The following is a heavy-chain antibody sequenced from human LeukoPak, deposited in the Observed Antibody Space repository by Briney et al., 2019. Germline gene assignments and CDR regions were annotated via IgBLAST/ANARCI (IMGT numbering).Heavy chain of an antibody. V-gene: IGHV3-23*01. Sequence: GGSLRLSCAASGFTFSIYAMSWVRQAPAKGLEWVSTISGSGDTTYYADSVKGRFTISRDNSKNTLYLKMNIVRAEDTAVYYGAKAKTQAMVLPGNYWGQGTLVTVCS. CDR1: GFTFSIYA. CDR2: ISGSGDTT. D-gene: IGHD5-18*01. J-gene: IGHJ4*02. CDR3: AKAKTQAMVLPGNY.